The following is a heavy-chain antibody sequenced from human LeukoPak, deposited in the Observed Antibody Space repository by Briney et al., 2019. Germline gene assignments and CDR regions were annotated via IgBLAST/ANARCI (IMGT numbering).Heavy chain of an antibody. CDR2: INHSGST. D-gene: IGHD2-15*01. Sequence: ETLSLTCAVYGGSFSDYYWSWIRQPPRKGLEWIGEINHSGSTKYNPSIKSRVSISVDTSKNQFSLKLSSVTAADTAVYYCARGVARHSYFELWGRDTPGTVSS. CDR3: ARGVARHSYFEL. CDR1: GGSFSDYY. V-gene: IGHV4-34*01. J-gene: IGHJ2*01.